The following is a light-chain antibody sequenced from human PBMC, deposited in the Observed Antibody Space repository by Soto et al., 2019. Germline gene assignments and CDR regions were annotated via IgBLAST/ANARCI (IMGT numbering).Light chain of an antibody. CDR2: TTS. CDR1: QDISSW. CDR3: QQANRFPIA. J-gene: IGKJ5*01. Sequence: DIQMTQSPSFVSASVGDRVTVTCRASQDISSWLAWYQQKPGKAPKLLIYTTSTLGSGVPSRFSGSRSGTDFTLTISGLQPEDFATYYCQQANRFPIAFGQGTRLEIK. V-gene: IGKV1-12*01.